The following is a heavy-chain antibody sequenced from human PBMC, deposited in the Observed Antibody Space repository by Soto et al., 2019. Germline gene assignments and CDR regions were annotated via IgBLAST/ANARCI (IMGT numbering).Heavy chain of an antibody. CDR1: GGSISSYY. V-gene: IGHV4-59*01. Sequence: SETLSLTCTVSGGSISSYYWSWIRQPPGKGLEWIGYIYYSGSTNYNPSLKSRVTISVDTSKNQFSLKLSSLTAADTAVYYCARLDSTIAVAGTGSDTNYYYCYGMDVWGQGTTVTVSS. CDR2: IYYSGST. J-gene: IGHJ6*02. D-gene: IGHD6-19*01. CDR3: ARLDSTIAVAGTGSDTNYYYCYGMDV.